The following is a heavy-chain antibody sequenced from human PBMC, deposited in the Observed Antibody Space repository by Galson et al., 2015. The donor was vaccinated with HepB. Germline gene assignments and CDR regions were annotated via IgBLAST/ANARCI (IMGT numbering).Heavy chain of an antibody. V-gene: IGHV1-2*02. CDR3: ARDKRAYSSGWYDAFDI. CDR2: INPNSGGT. J-gene: IGHJ3*02. Sequence: SVKVSCKASGYTFTDYYMHWVRQVPGQGLEWMEWINPNSGGTNSAQKFQGRVTMTRDTSISTAYMELSRLRSDDTAVYYCARDKRAYSSGWYDAFDIWGQGTMVTVSS. CDR1: GYTFTDYY. D-gene: IGHD6-19*01.